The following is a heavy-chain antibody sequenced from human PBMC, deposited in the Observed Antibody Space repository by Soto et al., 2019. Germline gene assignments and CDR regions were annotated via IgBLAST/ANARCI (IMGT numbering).Heavy chain of an antibody. CDR3: ARVPPATYYDFCSGSTEYYYYYMDV. J-gene: IGHJ6*03. Sequence: SETLSLTCADYGGSFSGHYCSWIRQPPGKGLEWIGEINHSGSTYYNPSLKSRVTISVDTSKNQFSLKLSSVTAADTAVYYCARVPPATYYDFCSGSTEYYYYYMDVWGKGTTVTVSS. V-gene: IGHV4-34*01. CDR2: INHSGST. D-gene: IGHD3-3*01. CDR1: GGSFSGHY.